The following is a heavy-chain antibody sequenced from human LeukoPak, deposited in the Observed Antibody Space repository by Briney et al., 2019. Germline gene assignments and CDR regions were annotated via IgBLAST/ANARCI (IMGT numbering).Heavy chain of an antibody. CDR2: IYPGDSDT. CDR3: ARYLDLNAFDI. D-gene: IGHD3-3*01. CDR1: AYSFTSYW. Sequence: GESLKISCKDSAYSFTSYWIGWVRQMPGKGLEWMGIIYPGDSDTRYSPSFQGQVTISADKSISTAYLQWSSLTASDTAMYYCARYLDLNAFDIWGQGTMVTVSS. J-gene: IGHJ3*02. V-gene: IGHV5-51*01.